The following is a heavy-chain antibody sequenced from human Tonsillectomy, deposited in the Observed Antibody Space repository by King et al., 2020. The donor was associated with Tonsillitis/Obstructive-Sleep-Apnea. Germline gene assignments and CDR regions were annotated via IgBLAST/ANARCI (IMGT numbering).Heavy chain of an antibody. J-gene: IGHJ6*03. CDR2: ILVGSGNT. CDR3: AADLVYGDKTYYHYYMDV. CDR1: GFTFTNSA. D-gene: IGHD4-17*01. Sequence: QMQLVQSGPEVKKPGTSVKVSCKASGFTFTNSAVQWVRQARGQRLEWIGWILVGSGNTNYAQKFQERVTVTSDMSTRTAYMELSSLRSEDTAVYYCAADLVYGDKTYYHYYMDVWGKGTTVTVSS. V-gene: IGHV1-58*01.